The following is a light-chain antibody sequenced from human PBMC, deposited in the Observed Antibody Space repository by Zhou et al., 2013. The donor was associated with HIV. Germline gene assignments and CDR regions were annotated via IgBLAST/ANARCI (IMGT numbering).Light chain of an antibody. CDR1: TSDIGGYNY. CDR3: QSYDSSLSGWV. J-gene: IGLJ3*02. Sequence: QSALTQPASVSGSPGQSITFSCTGTTSDIGGYNYVSWYQQHPDKAPKLMIYDVSKRPSGISDRFSGSKSDNTASLAITGLQAEDEADYYCQSYDSSLSGWVFGGGTKLTVL. V-gene: IGLV2-14*01. CDR2: DVS.